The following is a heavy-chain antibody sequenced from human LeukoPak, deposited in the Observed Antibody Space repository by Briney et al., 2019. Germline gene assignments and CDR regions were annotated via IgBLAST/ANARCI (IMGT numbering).Heavy chain of an antibody. CDR2: ISYDGSNK. Sequence: HPGGSLRLSCAASGFTFSSYAMHWVRQAPGKGLEWVAVISYDGSNKYYADSVKGRFTISRDNSKNTLYLQMNSLRADDTAVYYCARESRLRRENYYYGLDVWGQGTTVTVSS. D-gene: IGHD1-26*01. V-gene: IGHV3-30-3*01. J-gene: IGHJ6*02. CDR1: GFTFSSYA. CDR3: ARESRLRRENYYYGLDV.